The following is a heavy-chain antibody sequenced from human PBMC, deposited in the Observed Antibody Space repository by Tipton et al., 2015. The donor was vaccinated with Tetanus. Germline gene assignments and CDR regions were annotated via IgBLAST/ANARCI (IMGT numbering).Heavy chain of an antibody. CDR1: GGSFSGYY. CDR2: INHSGST. Sequence: TLSLTCAVYGGSFSGYYWSWIRQPPGKGLEWIGEINHSGSTNYNPSLTRRVPISVDTAKNQFSLKRSSVTAADTAVYYSARGRGGWGAPGSWPGAYFDYWGQGTLVTVSS. V-gene: IGHV4-34*01. CDR3: ARGRGGWGAPGSWPGAYFDY. D-gene: IGHD6-19*01. J-gene: IGHJ4*02.